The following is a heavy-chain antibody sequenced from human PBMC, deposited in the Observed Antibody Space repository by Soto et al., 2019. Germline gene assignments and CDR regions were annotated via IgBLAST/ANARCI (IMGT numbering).Heavy chain of an antibody. J-gene: IGHJ6*02. D-gene: IGHD2-21*02. V-gene: IGHV4-31*03. CDR2: IYYSGST. CDR1: GGSISSGGYY. CDR3: AREPPVVTAIPAYGMDV. Sequence: QVQLQESGPGLVKPSQTLSLTCTVSGGSISSGGYYWSWIRQHPGKGLEWIGYIYYSGSTYYNPSLKSRVTISVDTSKNQFSLKLSSVTAADTAVYYCAREPPVVTAIPAYGMDVWGQGTTVTVSS.